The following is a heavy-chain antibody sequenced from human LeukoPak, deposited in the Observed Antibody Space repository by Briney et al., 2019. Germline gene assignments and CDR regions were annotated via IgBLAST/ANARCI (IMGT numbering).Heavy chain of an antibody. CDR2: FCESGGYP. Sequence: SGFCESGGYPIFPDPVKGRFTISRDNSKNPLFLQMNSLRAEDTAVYFCAKGLSGGWSFDYWGQGTLVTVSS. CDR3: AKGLSGGWSFDY. J-gene: IGHJ4*02. D-gene: IGHD6-19*01. V-gene: IGHV3-23*01.